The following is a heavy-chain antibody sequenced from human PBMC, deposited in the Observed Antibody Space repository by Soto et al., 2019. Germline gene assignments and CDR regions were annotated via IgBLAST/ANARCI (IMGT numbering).Heavy chain of an antibody. CDR3: AVPGIAAAGTGYYYGMDV. CDR1: GYSFTSCW. J-gene: IGHJ6*02. D-gene: IGHD6-13*01. V-gene: IGHV5-51*01. Sequence: GESLKISCKGSGYSFTSCWIGWVRQMPGKGLEWMGIIYPGDSDTRYSPPFQGQVTISADKSVSTAYLQWSSLKASDTAMYYCAVPGIAAAGTGYYYGMDVWGQGTTVTVSS. CDR2: IYPGDSDT.